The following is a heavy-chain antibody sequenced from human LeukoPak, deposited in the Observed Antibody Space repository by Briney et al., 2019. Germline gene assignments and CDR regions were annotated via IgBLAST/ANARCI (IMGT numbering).Heavy chain of an antibody. J-gene: IGHJ6*03. Sequence: GGSLRLSCAASGFTFDDYAMHWVRQAPGKGLEWVSGISWNSGSIGYADSVKGRFTISRDNAKNSLYLQMNSLRAEDTALYYCAKDIPSGYYYGSGRLRIYYYYMDVWGKGTTVTISS. CDR3: AKDIPSGYYYGSGRLRIYYYYMDV. CDR2: ISWNSGSI. D-gene: IGHD3-10*01. V-gene: IGHV3-9*01. CDR1: GFTFDDYA.